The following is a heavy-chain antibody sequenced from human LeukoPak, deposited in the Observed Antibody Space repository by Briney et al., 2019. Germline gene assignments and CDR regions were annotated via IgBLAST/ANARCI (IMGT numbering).Heavy chain of an antibody. CDR1: GYSISSGYY. CDR3: AREPSGSYRPFDY. Sequence: PSETLSLTCTVSGYSISSGYYWGWIRQPPGKGLAWIGSIYHSGSTYYNPSLKSRVTISVDTSKNQFSLKLSSVTAADTAVYYCAREPSGSYRPFDYWGQGTLVTVSS. CDR2: IYHSGST. D-gene: IGHD1-26*01. V-gene: IGHV4-38-2*02. J-gene: IGHJ4*02.